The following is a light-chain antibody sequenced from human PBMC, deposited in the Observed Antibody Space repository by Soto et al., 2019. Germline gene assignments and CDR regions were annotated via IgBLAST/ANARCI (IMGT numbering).Light chain of an antibody. J-gene: IGLJ2*01. Sequence: SYELTQPPSVSVAPGKTARMTCGGNNIGSKTVHWYQQKPGQAPVLVIYYDSGRPSGIPERFSGSNSGNTATLTISRVEAGDEADYYCQVWETSSDHVVFGGGTKVTVL. CDR2: YDS. V-gene: IGLV3-21*01. CDR3: QVWETSSDHVV. CDR1: NIGSKT.